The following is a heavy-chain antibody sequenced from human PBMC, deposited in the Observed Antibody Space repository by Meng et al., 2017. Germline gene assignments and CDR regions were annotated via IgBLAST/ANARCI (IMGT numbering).Heavy chain of an antibody. CDR3: ARSIAAAGTKDAFDI. Sequence: QAHLVQPGAEVKKPGSSVKGSCKASGGTFSSYTISWVRQAPGQGLEWMVRIIPILGIANYAQKFQGRVTITADKSTSTAYMELSSLRSEDTAVYYCARSIAAAGTKDAFDIWGQGTMVTVSS. V-gene: IGHV1-69*02. CDR1: GGTFSSYT. D-gene: IGHD6-13*01. J-gene: IGHJ3*02. CDR2: IIPILGIA.